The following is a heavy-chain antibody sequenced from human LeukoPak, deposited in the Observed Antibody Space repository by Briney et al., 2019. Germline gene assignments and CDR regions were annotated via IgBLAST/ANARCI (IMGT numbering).Heavy chain of an antibody. J-gene: IGHJ4*02. D-gene: IGHD3-22*01. CDR2: IIPIFGTA. CDR3: ATLDYYDSSAYYSDY. V-gene: IGHV1-69*06. CDR1: GGTFSSYA. Sequence: ASVKVSCKASGGTFSSYAISWVRQAPGQGLEWMGGIIPIFGTANYAQKFQGRVTMTEDTSTDTAYMELSSLRSGDTAVYYCATLDYYDSSAYYSDYWGQGTLVTVSS.